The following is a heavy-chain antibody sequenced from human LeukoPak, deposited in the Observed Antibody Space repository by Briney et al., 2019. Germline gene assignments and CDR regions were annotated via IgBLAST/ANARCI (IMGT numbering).Heavy chain of an antibody. CDR1: GDSFTAYY. CDR3: ARLDTAFGGVIGSFDY. Sequence: SETLSLTCTVSGDSFTAYYWSWIRQPPGKGLERIGYIYYSGSTNYNPSLKSRVTISVDTSKNQFSLKLSSVTAADTAVYYCARLDTAFGGVIGSFDYWGQGTLVTVSS. D-gene: IGHD3-16*02. V-gene: IGHV4-59*08. J-gene: IGHJ4*02. CDR2: IYYSGST.